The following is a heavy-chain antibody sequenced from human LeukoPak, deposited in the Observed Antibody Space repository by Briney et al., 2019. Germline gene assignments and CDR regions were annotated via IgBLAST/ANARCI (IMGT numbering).Heavy chain of an antibody. V-gene: IGHV5-10-1*01. CDR1: GYSFTSYW. D-gene: IGHD3-22*01. CDR2: IDPSDSYT. CDR3: ATPYYYDSSGSLSDAFDI. J-gene: IGHJ3*02. Sequence: GESLKISCKGSGYSFTSYWISWVRQMPGKGLEWMGRIDPSDSYTNYSPSFQGHVTISVDKSIRTAYLQWSGLKASDTAMYYCATPYYYDSSGSLSDAFDIWGQGTMVTVSS.